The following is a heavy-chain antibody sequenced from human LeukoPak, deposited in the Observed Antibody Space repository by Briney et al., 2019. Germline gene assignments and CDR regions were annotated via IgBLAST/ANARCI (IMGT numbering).Heavy chain of an antibody. J-gene: IGHJ4*02. D-gene: IGHD6-19*01. CDR1: GFTFDDYA. Sequence: GGSLRLSCAASGFTFDDYAMHWVRQAPGKGLEWVSGISWNSGSICYADSVKGRFTISRDNAKNSLYLQMNSLRAEDTAFYYCAKGQWLADSLIPFDYWGQGTLVTVSS. CDR2: ISWNSGSI. CDR3: AKGQWLADSLIPFDY. V-gene: IGHV3-9*01.